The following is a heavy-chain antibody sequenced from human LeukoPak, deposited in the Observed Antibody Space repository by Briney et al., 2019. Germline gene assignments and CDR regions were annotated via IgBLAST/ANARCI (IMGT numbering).Heavy chain of an antibody. Sequence: GGSLRLSCAASGFTVRNHYMSWVRQAPGKGLQWVANINQDGSEKHYVDSVKGRFTISRDNAENSLYLQMNSLRAEDTAVYYCASGGYLDYWGQGALVTVAS. D-gene: IGHD3-16*01. CDR2: INQDGSEK. CDR3: ASGGYLDY. V-gene: IGHV3-7*03. J-gene: IGHJ4*02. CDR1: GFTVRNHY.